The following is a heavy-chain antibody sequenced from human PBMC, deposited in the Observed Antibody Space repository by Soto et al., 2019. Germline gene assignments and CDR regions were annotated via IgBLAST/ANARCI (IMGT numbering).Heavy chain of an antibody. D-gene: IGHD2-15*01. CDR1: GFSFSNYG. J-gene: IGHJ3*02. V-gene: IGHV3-30*03. CDR2: IYYDGSKK. CDR3: VRDCNPLEDADAFDI. Sequence: GGSLRLSCAASGFSFSNYGMHWVRQAPGRGLEWVAVIYYDGSKKFSADSVKGRFTISRDNSRNTLYLQMDSLRAEDTAVYYCVRDCNPLEDADAFDIWGQGTMVTVSS.